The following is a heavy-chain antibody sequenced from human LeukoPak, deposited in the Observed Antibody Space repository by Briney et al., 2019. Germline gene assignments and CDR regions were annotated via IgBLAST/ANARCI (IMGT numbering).Heavy chain of an antibody. CDR2: ISGSGGST. CDR1: GFTFSNYD. V-gene: IGHV3-23*01. Sequence: PGGSLRLSCEASGFTFSNYDMIWVRQAPGKGLEWVSIISGSGGSTYYGDSVKGRFTISRDNSKNTLYLQMNSLRAEDTAVYYCATTKIWSGYYSSGYYFDYWGQGTLVTVSS. CDR3: ATTKIWSGYYSSGYYFDY. D-gene: IGHD3-3*01. J-gene: IGHJ4*02.